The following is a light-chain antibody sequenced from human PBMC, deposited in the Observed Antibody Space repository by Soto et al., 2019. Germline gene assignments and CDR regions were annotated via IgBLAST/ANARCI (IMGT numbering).Light chain of an antibody. CDR2: GAS. CDR3: QQYDRSPGT. Sequence: EIVLTQSPGTLSLSPGERATLSCRASQSVSSSYLAWYQQKPGQAPRLLIYGASSRATGIPHRFSGSGSGTDFTLTISRLEPEDFAVYYCQQYDRSPGTFGQGTKVDI. V-gene: IGKV3-20*01. CDR1: QSVSSSY. J-gene: IGKJ1*01.